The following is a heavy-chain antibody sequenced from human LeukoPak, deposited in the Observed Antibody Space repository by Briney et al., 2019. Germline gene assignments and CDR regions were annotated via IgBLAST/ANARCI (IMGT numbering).Heavy chain of an antibody. Sequence: GRSLRLSCAASGFSFSSYAMHWVRQAPGKGLEWVAVISYDGSNKYYAGSVKGRLTISRDSSKNTLYLQTNSLRAEDTAVYYCAKGSSSWYVEPGAFDIWGQGTMVTVSS. CDR1: GFSFSSYA. D-gene: IGHD6-13*01. CDR3: AKGSSSWYVEPGAFDI. CDR2: ISYDGSNK. J-gene: IGHJ3*02. V-gene: IGHV3-30-3*01.